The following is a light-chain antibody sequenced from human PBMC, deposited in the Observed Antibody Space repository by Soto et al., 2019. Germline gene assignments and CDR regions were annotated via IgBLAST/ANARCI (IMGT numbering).Light chain of an antibody. J-gene: IGKJ4*01. CDR2: AAS. CDR1: QDISSW. V-gene: IGKV1D-12*01. CDR3: QQADSFPLT. Sequence: DIQMTQSPSSVSASVGDRVIITCRGSQDISSWLAWYQQKAGEAPKLLIFAASRLHSGVPSRFSGSVSGTDFTLTITNLQPEDFATYYCQQADSFPLTFGGGTKVEIK.